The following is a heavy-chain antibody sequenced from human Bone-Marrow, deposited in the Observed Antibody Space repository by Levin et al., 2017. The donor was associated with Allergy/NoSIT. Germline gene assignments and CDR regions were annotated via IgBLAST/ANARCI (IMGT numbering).Heavy chain of an antibody. V-gene: IGHV1-69*13. Sequence: SVKVSCKASGGTVGSAAIRWVRQAPGQGLEWMGGIIFMFGTTDYAQNFEDRVTFSADDFTKTAYMEIRSLRSEDTAVYYCARWDGYDNVRGIGGYDIWGQGTMVSVSS. CDR3: ARWDGYDNVRGIGGYDI. J-gene: IGHJ3*02. CDR1: GGTVGSAA. D-gene: IGHD3-10*02. CDR2: IIFMFGTT.